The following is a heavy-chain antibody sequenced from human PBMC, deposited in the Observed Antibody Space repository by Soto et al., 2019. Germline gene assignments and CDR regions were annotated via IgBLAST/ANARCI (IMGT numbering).Heavy chain of an antibody. CDR3: ARDVAPTRDLDFDY. CDR2: IIPIFGTA. D-gene: IGHD4-17*01. Sequence: QVQLVQSGAEVKKPGSSVKVSCKASEGTFSSYAISWVRQAPGQGLEWMGGIIPIFGTANYAQKFQGRVTITADESTSTAYMELSSLRSEDTAVYYCARDVAPTRDLDFDYWGQGTLVTVSS. J-gene: IGHJ4*02. V-gene: IGHV1-69*01. CDR1: EGTFSSYA.